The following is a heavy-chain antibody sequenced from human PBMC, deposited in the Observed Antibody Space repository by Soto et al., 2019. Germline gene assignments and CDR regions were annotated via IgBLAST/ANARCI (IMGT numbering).Heavy chain of an antibody. J-gene: IGHJ5*02. CDR3: AATPTTPGNWFDP. CDR1: GGSISSYY. V-gene: IGHV4-59*01. D-gene: IGHD4-17*01. Sequence: QVQLQESGPGLVKPSETLSLTCTVSGGSISSYYWSWIRQPPGKGLEWIGYIYYSGSTNYNPSLKSRVAKSKDRXKNQFSLKLSSVTAADTAVYYCAATPTTPGNWFDPWGQGTLVTVSS. CDR2: IYYSGST.